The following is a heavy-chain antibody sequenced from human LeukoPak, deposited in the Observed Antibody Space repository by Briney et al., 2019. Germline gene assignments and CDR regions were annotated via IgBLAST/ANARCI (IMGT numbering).Heavy chain of an antibody. CDR2: IYYTGST. CDR3: ARQVDYDFWSGTNWFDP. Sequence: PSETLSLTCTVSGGSVSSTTYHWGWIRQPPGKGLEWIGSIYYTGSTYYHPSLKSRVTISVDTSKNQFSLKLSSVTAADTAVYYCARQVDYDFWSGTNWFDPWGQGTLVTVPS. V-gene: IGHV4-39*01. D-gene: IGHD3-3*01. J-gene: IGHJ5*02. CDR1: GGSVSSTTYH.